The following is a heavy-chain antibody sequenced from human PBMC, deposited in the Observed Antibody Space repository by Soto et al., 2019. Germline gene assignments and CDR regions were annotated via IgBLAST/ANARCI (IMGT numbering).Heavy chain of an antibody. CDR1: GGSISSSSYY. J-gene: IGHJ1*01. D-gene: IGHD1-26*01. CDR3: ASTFSGSYHQIIFQH. CDR2: IYYSGST. V-gene: IGHV4-39*01. Sequence: SETLSLTCTVSGGSISSSSYYWGWIRQPPGKGLEWIGSIYYSGSTYYNPSLKSRVTISVDTSKNQFSLKLSSVTAADTAVYYCASTFSGSYHQIIFQHWGQGTLVTVS.